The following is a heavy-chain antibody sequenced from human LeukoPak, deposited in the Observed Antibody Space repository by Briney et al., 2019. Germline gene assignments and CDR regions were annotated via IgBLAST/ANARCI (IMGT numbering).Heavy chain of an antibody. CDR2: INPNSGGT. CDR1: GYTFTGYY. V-gene: IGHV1-2*02. D-gene: IGHD5-12*01. CDR3: AREPGYSGSHSRGIDY. J-gene: IGHJ4*02. Sequence: ASVKVSCKASGYTFTGYYMHWVRQAPGQGLEWMGWINPNSGGTNYAQKFQGRVTMTRDTSTSTVYMELSSLRSEDTAVYYCAREPGYSGSHSRGIDYWGQGTLVTVSS.